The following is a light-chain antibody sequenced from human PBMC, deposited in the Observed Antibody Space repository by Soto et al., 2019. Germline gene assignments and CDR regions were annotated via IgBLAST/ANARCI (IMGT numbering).Light chain of an antibody. CDR3: QQTNTTPRT. J-gene: IGKJ1*01. V-gene: IGKV1-39*01. Sequence: DTQMTQSPSSLSASVGDKISLTCRASQTVSTFLNWYQQKPGKAPTLLISATSTLQSGVPSRFSGSGSGTDFTLTITGLQPEDFATYYCQQTNTTPRTFGQGTKVAIK. CDR1: QTVSTF. CDR2: ATS.